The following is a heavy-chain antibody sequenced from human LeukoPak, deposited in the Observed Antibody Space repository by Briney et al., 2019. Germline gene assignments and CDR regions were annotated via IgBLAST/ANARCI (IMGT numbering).Heavy chain of an antibody. CDR1: GFAFSSYG. D-gene: IGHD1-26*01. V-gene: IGHV3-30*18. CDR2: ISYDGSNK. Sequence: GGSLRLSCAASGFAFSSYGMHWVRQAPGKGLEWVAVISYDGSNKYYADSVKGRFTISRDNSKNTLYLQMNSLRAEDTAVYYCAKALVEWELQEGDAFDIWGQGTMVTVSS. CDR3: AKALVEWELQEGDAFDI. J-gene: IGHJ3*02.